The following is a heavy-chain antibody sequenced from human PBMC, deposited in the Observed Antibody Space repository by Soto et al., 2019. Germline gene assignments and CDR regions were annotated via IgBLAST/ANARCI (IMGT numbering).Heavy chain of an antibody. CDR3: AKNGDSYAYGEYYYYGMDV. V-gene: IGHV3-74*01. D-gene: IGHD3-16*01. CDR2: INSDGSST. Sequence: GGSLRLSCAASGFTFSSYWMHWVRQAPGKGLVWVSRINSDGSSTSYADSVKGRFTISRDNAKNTVYLQMNSVGAEDTAVYYCAKNGDSYAYGEYYYYGMDVWGQGTTVTVSS. CDR1: GFTFSSYW. J-gene: IGHJ6*02.